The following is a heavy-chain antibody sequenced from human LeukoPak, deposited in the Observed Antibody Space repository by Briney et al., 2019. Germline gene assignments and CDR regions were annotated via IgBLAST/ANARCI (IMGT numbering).Heavy chain of an antibody. Sequence: SETLSLTCTVSGGSISSYYWSWIRQPPGKGLGWIGYIYYSGSTNYNPSLKSRVTISVDTSKNQFSLKLSSVTAADTAVYYCARAYGSGSYSRYYFDYWGQGTLVTVSS. CDR1: GGSISSYY. V-gene: IGHV4-59*01. D-gene: IGHD3-10*01. CDR3: ARAYGSGSYSRYYFDY. J-gene: IGHJ4*02. CDR2: IYYSGST.